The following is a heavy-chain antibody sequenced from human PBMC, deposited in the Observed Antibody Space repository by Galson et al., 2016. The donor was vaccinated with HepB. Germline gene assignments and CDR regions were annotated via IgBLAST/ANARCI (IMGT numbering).Heavy chain of an antibody. J-gene: IGHJ6*02. CDR1: GFTFSSYG. V-gene: IGHV3-33*01. D-gene: IGHD5-12*01. CDR2: IWYDGGNK. CDR3: ARDKMLRYGGHDYGSYYFYGMDV. Sequence: SLRLSCAASGFTFSSYGMHWVRQAPGKGLEWVAVIWYDGGNKFYAESVKGRFNISRDNSKNTLYLQMNSLRAEDTAIYYCARDKMLRYGGHDYGSYYFYGMDVWGHGTTVTVSS.